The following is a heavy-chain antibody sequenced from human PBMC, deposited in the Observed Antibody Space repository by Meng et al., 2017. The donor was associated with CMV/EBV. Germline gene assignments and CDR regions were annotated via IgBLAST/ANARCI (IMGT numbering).Heavy chain of an antibody. J-gene: IGHJ4*02. CDR1: GGSVSSGSYY. D-gene: IGHD6-13*01. CDR3: ARDRDMYSSSWYPFDY. CDR2: IYYSGST. V-gene: IGHV4-39*07. Sequence: SETLSLTCTVSGGSVSSGSYYWSWIRQPPGKGLEWIGSIYYSGSTYYNPSLKSRVTISVDTSKNQFSLKLSSVTAADTAVYYCARDRDMYSSSWYPFDYWGQGTLVAVSS.